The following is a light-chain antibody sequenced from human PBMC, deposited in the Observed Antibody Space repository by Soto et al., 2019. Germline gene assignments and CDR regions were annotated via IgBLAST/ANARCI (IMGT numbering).Light chain of an antibody. V-gene: IGLV1-40*01. J-gene: IGLJ3*02. Sequence: QAVLTQPPSVSGAPGQRVTISCTGSSSNIGGGYDVHWYQQLPGTAPKLLVYGNINRPSRVPDRFSGSKSDTSASLAITGLQAEDGADYYCQSYDSSLSAWVFGGGTKLTVL. CDR2: GNI. CDR1: SSNIGGGYD. CDR3: QSYDSSLSAWV.